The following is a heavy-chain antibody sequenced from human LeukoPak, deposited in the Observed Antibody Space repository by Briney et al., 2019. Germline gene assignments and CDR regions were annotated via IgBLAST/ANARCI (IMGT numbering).Heavy chain of an antibody. V-gene: IGHV3-33*01. J-gene: IGHJ4*02. CDR2: IRYDGSNK. Sequence: GGSLRLSCAASGFTFSTHGMHWVRQAPGKGPEWVAVIRYDGSNKNYGDSVKGRFTISRDNSKNTLYLQMNSLRAEDTAVYYCARALSAMVPDYWGQGTLLTVSS. D-gene: IGHD5-18*01. CDR3: ARALSAMVPDY. CDR1: GFTFSTHG.